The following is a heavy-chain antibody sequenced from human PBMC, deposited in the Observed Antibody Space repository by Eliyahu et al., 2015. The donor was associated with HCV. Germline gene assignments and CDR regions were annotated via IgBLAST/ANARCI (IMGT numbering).Heavy chain of an antibody. J-gene: IGHJ5*02. CDR3: ASGGGGIAVAGTGGWFDP. CDR2: IXYSGRT. V-gene: IGHV4-59*01. Sequence: QVQLQESGPGLVKPSETLSLTCTVSGGSISSYYWSXVRQSPGKGLEWXGYIXYSGRTHYNPSLXSRVTISVDTSKNQFSLKLSSVTAADTAVYYCASGGGGIAVAGTGGWFDPWGQGTLVIVSS. D-gene: IGHD6-19*01. CDR1: GGSISSYY.